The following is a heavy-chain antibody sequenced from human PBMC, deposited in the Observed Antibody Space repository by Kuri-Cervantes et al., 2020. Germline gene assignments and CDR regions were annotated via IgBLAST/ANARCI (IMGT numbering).Heavy chain of an antibody. J-gene: IGHJ4*02. CDR3: AKGEDSSGYYKV. Sequence: GESLKISCAASGLTFRNHWMYLVRQAPGKGLEWVSQIDNDGSNANYADPVKGRFTISRDNYKNTLYLQMNSLRAEDTAVYYCAKGEDSSGYYKVWGQGTLVTVS. CDR1: GLTFRNHW. CDR2: IDNDGSNA. V-gene: IGHV3-74*01. D-gene: IGHD3-22*01.